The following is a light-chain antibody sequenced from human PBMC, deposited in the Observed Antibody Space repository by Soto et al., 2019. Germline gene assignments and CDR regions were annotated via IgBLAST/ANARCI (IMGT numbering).Light chain of an antibody. J-gene: IGKJ2*01. CDR2: GAS. Sequence: ESVLTQSPGTLSLSPGERVTLSCRASQGVTSSFLAWYQQKPGQSPRLLIYGASSRATGIPDRFRGSGSGTDFTLTISGLEPEDFAVYYCQQYGSSPYTFGQGTKLDIK. V-gene: IGKV3-20*01. CDR3: QQYGSSPYT. CDR1: QGVTSSF.